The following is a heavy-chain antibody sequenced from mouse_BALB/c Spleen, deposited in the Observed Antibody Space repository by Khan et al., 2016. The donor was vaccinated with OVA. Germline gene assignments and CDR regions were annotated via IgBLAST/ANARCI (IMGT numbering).Heavy chain of an antibody. CDR1: GFTFSSYA. V-gene: IGHV5-9-3*01. D-gene: IGHD2-2*01. CDR3: ARCLVDYHAMDY. J-gene: IGHJ4*01. CDR2: ISSGGHYT. Sequence: EVELVESGGGLVKPGGSLKLSCSTSGFTFSSYALSWVRQTPEKRLEWVATISSGGHYTFYPDSVKGRFAISRDNAKNTLYLQMSSLRSEDTAMYYCARCLVDYHAMDYWGEGTSVTVSS.